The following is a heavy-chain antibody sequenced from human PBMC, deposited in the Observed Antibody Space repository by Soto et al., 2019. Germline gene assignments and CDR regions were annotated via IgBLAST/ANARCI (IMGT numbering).Heavy chain of an antibody. J-gene: IGHJ4*02. CDR1: GGSISSGDYY. CDR3: ARAPYYDSSGYYQRAFDY. V-gene: IGHV4-30-4*01. Sequence: SETLSLTCTVSGGSISSGDYYWSWIRQPPGKGLEWIGYIYYSGSTYYNPSLKSRVTISVDTSKNQFSLKLSSVTAADTAVYYCARAPYYDSSGYYQRAFDYWGQGTLVTVSS. D-gene: IGHD3-22*01. CDR2: IYYSGST.